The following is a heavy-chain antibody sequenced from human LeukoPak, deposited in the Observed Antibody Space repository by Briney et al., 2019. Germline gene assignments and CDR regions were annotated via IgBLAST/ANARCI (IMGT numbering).Heavy chain of an antibody. CDR1: GYSFSSCS. CDR3: ARGLNWNYGLGWVGP. CDR2: ISGYNGKT. D-gene: IGHD1-7*01. V-gene: IGHV1-18*01. Sequence: GASVKVSCKASGYSFSSCSISWVRQAPGQGLEWMGWISGYNGKTNYAQKFQGRVTLTTDTSTSTAYMELRSLKSDDTAIYYCARGLNWNYGLGWVGPWGQGTLVAVSS. J-gene: IGHJ5*02.